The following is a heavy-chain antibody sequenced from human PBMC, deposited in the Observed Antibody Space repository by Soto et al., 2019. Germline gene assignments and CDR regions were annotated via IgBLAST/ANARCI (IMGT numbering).Heavy chain of an antibody. J-gene: IGHJ3*02. V-gene: IGHV4-34*12. CDR1: GASLGGFH. CDR3: ARSPLGYDYVRQTWREVGDSFDI. Sequence: ASETLSLTCAIYGASLGGFHWTWLRQAPGKGLEWIGELIHGGSTTYNPSLKGRVSFSLDTSKNQFSLHLMSVTAADTAVYYCARSPLGYDYVRQTWREVGDSFDIWGRGTLVTV. D-gene: IGHD3-16*01. CDR2: LIHGGST.